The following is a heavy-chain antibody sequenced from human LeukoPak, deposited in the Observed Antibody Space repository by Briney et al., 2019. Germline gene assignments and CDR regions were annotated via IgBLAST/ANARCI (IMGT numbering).Heavy chain of an antibody. CDR3: TTEPPMDFFVVLLA. Sequence: PGGSLRLSCAASGFTFSNAWMSWVRQAPGKGLEWVGRIKSKTDGGTTDYAAPVKGRFTISRDDSKNTLYLQMNSLKTEDTAVYYCTTEPPMDFFVVLLAWGQGTLVTVSS. D-gene: IGHD2/OR15-2a*01. CDR1: GFTFSNAW. J-gene: IGHJ5*02. CDR2: IKSKTDGGTT. V-gene: IGHV3-15*01.